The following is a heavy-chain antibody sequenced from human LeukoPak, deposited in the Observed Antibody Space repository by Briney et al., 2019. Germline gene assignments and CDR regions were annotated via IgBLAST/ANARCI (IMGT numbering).Heavy chain of an antibody. J-gene: IGHJ3*02. CDR3: ASEGWGLSSGWYGDAFDI. CDR2: INSDGSST. V-gene: IGHV3-74*01. D-gene: IGHD6-19*01. CDR1: GFTFSSYW. Sequence: GGSLRLSCAASGFTFSSYWMHWVRQAPGKGLVWVSRINSDGSSTSYADSVKGRFTISRDNAKNTLYLQMNSLRAEDTAVYYCASEGWGLSSGWYGDAFDIWGQGTMVTVSS.